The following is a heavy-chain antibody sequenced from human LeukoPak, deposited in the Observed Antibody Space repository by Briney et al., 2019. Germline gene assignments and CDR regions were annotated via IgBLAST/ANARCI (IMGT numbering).Heavy chain of an antibody. CDR1: GGSFSGYY. CDR2: INHSGST. V-gene: IGHV4-34*01. J-gene: IGHJ4*02. CDR3: ASEPSGWGPFN. D-gene: IGHD6-19*01. Sequence: SETLSLTCAVYGGSFSGYYWSWIRQPPGKGLEWIGEINHSGSTNYNPSLKSRVTISVDTSKNQFSLKLSSVTAADTAVYYCASEPSGWGPFNWGQGTLVTVSS.